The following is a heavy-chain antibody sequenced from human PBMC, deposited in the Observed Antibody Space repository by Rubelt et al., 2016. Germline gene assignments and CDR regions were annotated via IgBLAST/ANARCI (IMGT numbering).Heavy chain of an antibody. V-gene: IGHV1-69*06. Sequence: GQGLEWMGGINPIFGTANYAQKFQGRVTITADKSTSTAYMELSSLRSEDTAVYYCAKEGDGYSHDLWGRGTLVTVSS. CDR3: AKEGDGYSHDL. J-gene: IGHJ2*01. CDR2: INPIFGTA. D-gene: IGHD5-24*01.